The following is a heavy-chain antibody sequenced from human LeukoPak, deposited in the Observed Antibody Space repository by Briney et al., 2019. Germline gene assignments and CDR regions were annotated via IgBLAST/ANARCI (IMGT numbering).Heavy chain of an antibody. D-gene: IGHD3-22*01. CDR1: GGSFSGYY. J-gene: IGHJ5*02. CDR3: ARDLWHSSGYHSHGFDP. Sequence: SETLSLTCAVYGGSFSGYYWSWIRQPPGKGLEWIGEINHSGSTNYNPSLKSRVTISVDTSKNQFSLKLSSVTAADTAVYYCARDLWHSSGYHSHGFDPWGQGTLVTVSS. V-gene: IGHV4-34*01. CDR2: INHSGST.